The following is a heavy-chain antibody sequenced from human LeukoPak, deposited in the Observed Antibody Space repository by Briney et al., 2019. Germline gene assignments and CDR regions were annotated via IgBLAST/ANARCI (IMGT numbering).Heavy chain of an antibody. J-gene: IGHJ4*01. D-gene: IGHD3-3*01. CDR3: ARSYDLWSGYDFDY. V-gene: IGHV4-59*01. CDR1: GGSISSYY. CDR2: IYYSGST. Sequence: SETLSLTCTVSGGSISSYYWSWIRQPPGKGLEWIGYIYYSGSTNYNPSLKSRVTISVDTSKNQFSLKLSSVTAADTAVYYCARSYDLWSGYDFDYWGQGTLVTVSS.